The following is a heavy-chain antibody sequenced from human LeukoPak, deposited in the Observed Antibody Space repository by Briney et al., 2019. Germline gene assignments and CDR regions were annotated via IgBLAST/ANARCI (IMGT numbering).Heavy chain of an antibody. CDR2: ITAGGGT. CDR3: TKDPNGDYIGAFDF. D-gene: IGHD4-17*01. V-gene: IGHV3-23*01. CDR1: SFAFSTYA. Sequence: PGGSLRLSCAASSFAFSTYAMTWVRQAPGKGLEWVSSITAGGGTSYADSVKGRFTTSRDNSKNTLYLQMNNLRAEDAAVYYCTKDPNGDYIGAFDFWGQGTMVTVSS. J-gene: IGHJ3*01.